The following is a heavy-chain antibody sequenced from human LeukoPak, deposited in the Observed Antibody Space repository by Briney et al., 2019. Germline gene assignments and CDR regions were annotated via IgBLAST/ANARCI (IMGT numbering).Heavy chain of an antibody. V-gene: IGHV1-18*01. J-gene: IGHJ4*02. CDR3: ARSGRGTYYYFDY. CDR2: ISGSNGNT. Sequence: ASVKVSCKASGYTFTRYGMSWVRQAPGQGLEWMGWISGSNGNTNYAQKLQGRVTMTTDTSTGTAYMGLRSLRSDDTAVYYCARSGRGTYYYFDYWGQGTLVTVSS. D-gene: IGHD1-26*01. CDR1: GYTFTRYG.